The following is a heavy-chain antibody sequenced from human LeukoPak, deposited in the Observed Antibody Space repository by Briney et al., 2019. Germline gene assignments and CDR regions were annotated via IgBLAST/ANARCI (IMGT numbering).Heavy chain of an antibody. J-gene: IGHJ4*02. CDR1: GSTFSSYW. CDR2: INSDGSST. V-gene: IGHV3-74*01. CDR3: ARDPNDILTGYLTGDY. D-gene: IGHD3-9*01. Sequence: GGSLRLSCAASGSTFSSYWMHWVRQAPGKGLVWVSRINSDGSSTSYADSVKGRFTISRDNAKNTLYLQMNSLRAEDTAVYYCARDPNDILTGYLTGDYWGQGTLVTVSS.